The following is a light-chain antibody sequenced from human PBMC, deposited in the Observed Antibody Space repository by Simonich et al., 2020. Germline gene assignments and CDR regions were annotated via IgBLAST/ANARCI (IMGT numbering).Light chain of an antibody. J-gene: IGLJ3*02. CDR1: SSDLGGYNY. V-gene: IGLV2-14*01. CDR2: DVS. Sequence: QSALTQPASVSGSPGQSITISCTGTSSDLGGYNYVSWYQQHPGKAPKLMIYDVSKRPSGVSNRFSGSKAGNTASLTISGLQAEDEADYYCSSYTSSSTTVFGGGTKLTVL. CDR3: SSYTSSSTTV.